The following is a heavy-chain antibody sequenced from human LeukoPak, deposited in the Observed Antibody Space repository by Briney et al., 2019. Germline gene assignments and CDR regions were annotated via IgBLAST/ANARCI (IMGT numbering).Heavy chain of an antibody. CDR3: ATPPAPYSGSYELYYYYYYMDV. J-gene: IGHJ6*03. Sequence: GASVKVSCKASGYTFTSYAMNWVRQAPGQGLEWMGWINTNTGNPTYAQGFTGRFVFSLDTSVSTAYLQISSLKAEDTAVYYCATPPAPYSGSYELYYYYYYMDVWGKGTTVTVSS. D-gene: IGHD1-26*01. CDR1: GYTFTSYA. V-gene: IGHV7-4-1*02. CDR2: INTNTGNP.